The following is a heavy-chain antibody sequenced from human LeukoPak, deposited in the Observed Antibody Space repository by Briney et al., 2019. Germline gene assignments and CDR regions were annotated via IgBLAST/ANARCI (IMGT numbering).Heavy chain of an antibody. CDR2: INHSGST. Sequence: PSETLSLTCAVYGGSFSGYYWSWIRQPPGKGLEWIGEINHSGSTNYNPSLKSRVTISVDTSKNQFSLKLSSVTAADTAVYCCARAGLELKIDYWGQGTLVTVSS. CDR1: GGSFSGYY. V-gene: IGHV4-34*01. CDR3: ARAGLELKIDY. D-gene: IGHD1-7*01. J-gene: IGHJ4*02.